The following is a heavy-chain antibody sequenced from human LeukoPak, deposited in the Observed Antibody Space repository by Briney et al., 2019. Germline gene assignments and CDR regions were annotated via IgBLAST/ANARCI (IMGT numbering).Heavy chain of an antibody. Sequence: GGSLRLSCAASGFTFSDYYMSWVRQAPGKGLEWVSVIYSGGSTYYADSVKGRFTISRDNSKNTLYLQMNSLRAEDTAVYYCAREWYYDSSGYYGYYFDYWGQGTLVTVSS. CDR1: GFTFSDYY. J-gene: IGHJ4*02. CDR3: AREWYYDSSGYYGYYFDY. V-gene: IGHV3-66*01. CDR2: IYSGGST. D-gene: IGHD3-22*01.